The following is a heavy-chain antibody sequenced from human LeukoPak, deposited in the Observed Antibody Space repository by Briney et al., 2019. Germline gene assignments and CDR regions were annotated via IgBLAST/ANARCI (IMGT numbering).Heavy chain of an antibody. Sequence: GGSLRLSCAASGFTFSSYSMNWVRQAPGKGPEWVSSISSSSSYIYYADSVKGRFTISRDNAKNSLYLQMNSLRAEDTAVYYCARGSITGTLGYWGQGTLVTVSS. V-gene: IGHV3-21*01. CDR1: GFTFSSYS. J-gene: IGHJ4*02. D-gene: IGHD1-7*01. CDR3: ARGSITGTLGY. CDR2: ISSSSSYI.